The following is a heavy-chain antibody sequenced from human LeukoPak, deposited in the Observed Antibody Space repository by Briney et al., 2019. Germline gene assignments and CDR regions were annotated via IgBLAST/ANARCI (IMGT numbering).Heavy chain of an antibody. CDR2: IRYDGSNK. CDR1: GFTFSSYG. CDR3: AKVLALGYSSGWYLDGAFDI. V-gene: IGHV3-30*02. J-gene: IGHJ3*02. D-gene: IGHD6-19*01. Sequence: GGSLRLSCAASGFTFSSYGMHWVRQAPVKGLEWVAFIRYDGSNKYYADSVKGRFTISRDNSKNTLYLQMNSLRAEDTAVYYCAKVLALGYSSGWYLDGAFDIWGQGTMVTVSS.